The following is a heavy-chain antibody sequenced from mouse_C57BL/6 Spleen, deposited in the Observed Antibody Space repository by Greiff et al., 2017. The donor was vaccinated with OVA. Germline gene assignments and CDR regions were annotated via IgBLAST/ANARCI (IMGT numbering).Heavy chain of an antibody. CDR2: ISYDGSN. CDR1: GYSITSGYY. J-gene: IGHJ1*03. CDR3: ARGGNFYWYFDV. V-gene: IGHV3-6*01. Sequence: ESGPGLVKPSQSLSLTCSVTGYSITSGYYWNWIRQFPGNKLEWMGYISYDGSNNYNPSLKNLISITRDTSKNQFFLKLNSVTTEDTATYYCARGGNFYWYFDVWGTGTTVTVSS.